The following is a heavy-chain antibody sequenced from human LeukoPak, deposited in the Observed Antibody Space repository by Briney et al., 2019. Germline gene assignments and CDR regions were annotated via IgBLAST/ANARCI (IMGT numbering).Heavy chain of an antibody. V-gene: IGHV4-59*08. D-gene: IGHD3-22*01. J-gene: IGHJ5*02. Sequence: PSETLSLTCTVSGGSLHNYYWSWIRQPPGKGLEWIGYIDYSGSTNYNPSLKSRVTISVDTSQNQFSLKLSSVTAADTAVYYCARVSLGGSTYYYDSSGSNWFDPWGQGTLVTVSS. CDR1: GGSLHNYY. CDR2: IDYSGST. CDR3: ARVSLGGSTYYYDSSGSNWFDP.